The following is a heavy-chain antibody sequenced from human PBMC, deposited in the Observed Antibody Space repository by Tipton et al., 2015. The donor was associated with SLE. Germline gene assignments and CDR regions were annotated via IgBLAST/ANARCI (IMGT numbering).Heavy chain of an antibody. D-gene: IGHD6-19*01. CDR3: ARHAFAVAYPEEEYFQH. CDR2: IYDSGST. CDR1: GGSVSSDSHY. Sequence: TLSLTCTVSGGSVSSDSHYWSWSRQPPGKGPEWIGYIYDSGSTKYNPSLKRRVTISIDTSMNQFSLKLNSVTAADTAVYYCARHAFAVAYPEEEYFQHWGQGSLVTVSS. V-gene: IGHV4-61*01. J-gene: IGHJ1*01.